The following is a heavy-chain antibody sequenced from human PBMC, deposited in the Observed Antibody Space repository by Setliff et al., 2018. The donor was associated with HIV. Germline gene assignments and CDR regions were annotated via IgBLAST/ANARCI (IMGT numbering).Heavy chain of an antibody. CDR3: ARRVLQDSTITSSNWFDS. V-gene: IGHV4-4*09. J-gene: IGHJ5*01. CDR2: VYASGET. CDR1: GDSISSYS. D-gene: IGHD2-2*01. Sequence: SETLSLTCTVSGDSISSYSWNWIRQPPGRGLEWIGYVYASGETNYNPSLKSRVTMSTDTSRNQLFLNLNYATAADTAVYFCARRVLQDSTITSSNWFDSWGQGTLVTVSS.